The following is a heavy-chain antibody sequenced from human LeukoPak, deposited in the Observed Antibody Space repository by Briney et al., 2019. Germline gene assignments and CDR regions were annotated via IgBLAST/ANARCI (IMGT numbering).Heavy chain of an antibody. CDR2: IDHSGST. V-gene: IGHV4-38-2*02. Sequence: PSETLSLTCTVSGYSISSGYYWGWIRQPPGKGLEWIGDIDHSGSTKYNPSLMSRVAISVDSSKNHFSLNLRSVTAADTAVYYCARLPLGAFAEFLNFDYWGQGIPVTVSS. CDR3: ARLPLGAFAEFLNFDY. J-gene: IGHJ4*02. D-gene: IGHD3-10*01. CDR1: GYSISSGYY.